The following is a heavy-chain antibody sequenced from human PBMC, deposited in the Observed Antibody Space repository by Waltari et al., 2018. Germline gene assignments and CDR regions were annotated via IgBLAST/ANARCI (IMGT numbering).Heavy chain of an antibody. Sequence: QLQLQESGSGLVKPSQTLSLTCAVSGGSISSGGYSWSWIRQPPGKGLEWIGYIYHSGSTYYNPSLKSRVTKSVDRSKNQFSLKLSSVTAADTAVYYCARINYDYGDYLFDYWGQGTLVTVSS. J-gene: IGHJ4*02. CDR2: IYHSGST. CDR1: GGSISSGGYS. CDR3: ARINYDYGDYLFDY. V-gene: IGHV4-30-2*01. D-gene: IGHD4-17*01.